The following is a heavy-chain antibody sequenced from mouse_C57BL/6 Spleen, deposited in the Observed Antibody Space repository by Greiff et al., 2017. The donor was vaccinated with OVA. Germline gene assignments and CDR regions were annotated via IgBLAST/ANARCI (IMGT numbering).Heavy chain of an antibody. D-gene: IGHD1-1*01. CDR3: ARSDYGSRGYWYFDV. CDR2: IDPNSGGT. J-gene: IGHJ1*03. CDR1: GYTFTSYW. V-gene: IGHV1-72*01. Sequence: QVHVKQPGAELVKPGASVKLSCKASGYTFTSYWMHWVKQRPGRGLEWIGRIDPNSGGTKYNEKFKSKATLTVDKPSSTAYMQLSSLTSEDSAVYYCARSDYGSRGYWYFDVWGTGTTVTVSS.